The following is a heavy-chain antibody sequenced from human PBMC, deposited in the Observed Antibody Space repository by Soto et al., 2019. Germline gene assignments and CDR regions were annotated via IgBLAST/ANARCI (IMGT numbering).Heavy chain of an antibody. V-gene: IGHV4-59*01. Sequence: QVQLQESGPGLVKPSETLSLTCTVSGGSISSYYWSWIRQPPGKGLEWIGYIYYSGSTNYNPSLKGRVTISVDTSKNQFSLKLSSVTAADTAVYYCARGYSSSWYFDYWGQGTLVTVSS. D-gene: IGHD6-13*01. CDR3: ARGYSSSWYFDY. CDR2: IYYSGST. J-gene: IGHJ4*02. CDR1: GGSISSYY.